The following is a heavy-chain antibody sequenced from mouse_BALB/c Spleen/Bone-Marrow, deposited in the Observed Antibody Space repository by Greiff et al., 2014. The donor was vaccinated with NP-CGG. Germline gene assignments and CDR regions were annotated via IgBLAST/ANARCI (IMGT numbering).Heavy chain of an antibody. CDR1: GFSLTNYG. J-gene: IGHJ4*01. CDR3: ARITTATGAMDY. CDR2: IWADGST. D-gene: IGHD1-2*01. V-gene: IGHV2-9*02. Sequence: VQGVESGPGLVAPSQSLSITCTVSGFSLTNYGVHWVRQPPGKGLEWLGVIWADGSTNYNSAFMSRLRISKDNSKSQVFFKMNSLQTDDTAMYYCARITTATGAMDYWGQGTSVTVSS.